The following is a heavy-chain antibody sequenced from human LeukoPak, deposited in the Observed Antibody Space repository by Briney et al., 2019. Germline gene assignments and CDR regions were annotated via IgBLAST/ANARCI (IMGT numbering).Heavy chain of an antibody. Sequence: PGVSLRLSCAVSGITLSNYGMSWVRQAPGQGLEWVAGISDSGGRTNYADSVKGSFTSSRDNPNNTLYLQMNSLRVEDTAVYFCAKRGVVIRVILVGFHKEAYYFDSWGQRALVTVSS. D-gene: IGHD3-22*01. J-gene: IGHJ4*02. CDR2: ISDSGGRT. V-gene: IGHV3-23*01. CDR1: GITLSNYG. CDR3: AKRGVVIRVILVGFHKEAYYFDS.